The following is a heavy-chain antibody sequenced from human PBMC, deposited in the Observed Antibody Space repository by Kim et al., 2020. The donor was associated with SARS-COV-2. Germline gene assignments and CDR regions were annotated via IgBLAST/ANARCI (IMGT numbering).Heavy chain of an antibody. J-gene: IGHJ1*01. CDR3: AREGGYCSSSSCFKYFQR. CDR2: INTDGSTT. V-gene: IGHV3-74*01. D-gene: IGHD2-2*01. CDR1: GFTFSSYW. Sequence: GGSLRLSCAASGFTFSSYWMHWVRQAPGKGPVWVSRINTDGSTTTYADSVKGRFTISRDNAKNTLNLQMNSLRVEDTAVYYCAREGGYCSSSSCFKYFQRWGQGTLVTVSS.